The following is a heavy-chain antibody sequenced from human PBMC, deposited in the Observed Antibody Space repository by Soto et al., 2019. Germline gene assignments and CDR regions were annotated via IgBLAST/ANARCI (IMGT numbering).Heavy chain of an antibody. CDR2: IYYSGST. CDR3: ARVGGSSSWDYGMDV. Sequence: NPSETLSLTCTVSGGSISSGGYYWSWIRQHPGRGLEWIGYIYYSGSTYYNPSLKSRVTISVDTSKNQFSLKLSSVTAADTAVYYCARVGGSSSWDYGMDVWCQGTTVTVSS. V-gene: IGHV4-31*03. D-gene: IGHD6-13*01. J-gene: IGHJ6*02. CDR1: GGSISSGGYY.